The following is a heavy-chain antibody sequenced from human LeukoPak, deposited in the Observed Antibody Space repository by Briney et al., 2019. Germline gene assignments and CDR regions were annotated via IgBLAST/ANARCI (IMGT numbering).Heavy chain of an antibody. V-gene: IGHV3-21*01. J-gene: IGHJ4*02. D-gene: IGHD3-3*01. CDR3: ARANDFWSYRIPDY. CDR2: ISSSSYI. CDR1: GFTFSSYS. Sequence: GGSLRLSCAASGFTFSSYSMNWVRQAPGKGLEWVSSISSSSYIYYADSVKGRFTISRDNAKNSLYLQMNSLRAEDTAVYYRARANDFWSYRIPDYWGQGTLVTVSS.